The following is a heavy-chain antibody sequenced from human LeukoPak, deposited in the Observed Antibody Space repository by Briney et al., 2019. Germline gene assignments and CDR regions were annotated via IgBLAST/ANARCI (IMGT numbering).Heavy chain of an antibody. CDR3: AKDRDWGTAFDI. Sequence: GGSLRLSCAASGFTFSSSAMHWVRQPPGKGLEWVAVISYDGKHKYFADSVKGRFTISRDNSRNTLYLQLNSLKADDTAVFYCAKDRDWGTAFDIWGQGTMVTVSS. CDR1: GFTFSSSA. J-gene: IGHJ3*02. CDR2: ISYDGKHK. D-gene: IGHD7-27*01. V-gene: IGHV3-30*18.